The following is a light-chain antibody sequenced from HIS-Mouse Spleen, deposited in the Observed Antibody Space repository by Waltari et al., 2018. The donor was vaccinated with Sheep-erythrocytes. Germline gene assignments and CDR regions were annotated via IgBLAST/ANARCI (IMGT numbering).Light chain of an antibody. Sequence: QSALTQPPSASGSPGQSVTISCTGTSSDVGGYNYVSWYQQHPGKAPKLMIYEVSKRPSRGPDRFSGSKSANTASLTVSGLQAEDEADYYGSSYAGSNNWVFGGGTKLSVL. V-gene: IGLV2-8*01. CDR1: SSDVGGYNY. CDR3: SSYAGSNNWV. J-gene: IGLJ3*02. CDR2: EVS.